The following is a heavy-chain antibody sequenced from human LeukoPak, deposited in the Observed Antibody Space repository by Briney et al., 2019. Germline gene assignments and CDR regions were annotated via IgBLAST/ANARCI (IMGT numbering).Heavy chain of an antibody. V-gene: IGHV4-30-4*01. CDR3: ARAYGSGSYYAFDI. Sequence: SETLSLTCTVSGGSISSGDYYWSWIRQPPGKGLEWIGYIYYSGSTYYNPSLKSRVTISVDTSKNQFSLKLSSVTAADTAVYYCARAYGSGSYYAFDIWGQGTMVTVSS. D-gene: IGHD3-10*01. CDR1: GGSISSGDYY. CDR2: IYYSGST. J-gene: IGHJ3*02.